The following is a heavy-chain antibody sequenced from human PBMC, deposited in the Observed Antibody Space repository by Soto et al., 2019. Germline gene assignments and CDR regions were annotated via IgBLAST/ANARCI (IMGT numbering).Heavy chain of an antibody. D-gene: IGHD4-4*01. CDR2: GFYSGST. Sequence: SETLSLTCTVSGGSLSSYYWRWIRQPPGEGLEWIGYGFYSGSTNYNPSLWSRVTISVDTSKNQFSLKLNSVTAADTAVYYCAGGERGSYSNYFFDYWGQGILVTVSS. J-gene: IGHJ4*02. V-gene: IGHV4-59*13. CDR3: AGGERGSYSNYFFDY. CDR1: GGSLSSYY.